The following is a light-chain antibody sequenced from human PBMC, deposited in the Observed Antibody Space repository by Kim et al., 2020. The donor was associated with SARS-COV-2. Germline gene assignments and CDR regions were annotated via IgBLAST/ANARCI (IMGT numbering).Light chain of an antibody. Sequence: EIVMTQFPATLSVSLGERATLSCRASQSVSNNLAWYQQKPGQAPRLLIYGASTRATGIPARFSGSGSGTEFTLTISSLQSEDSAVYYCQQYDYWPPWTFGQGTKVDIK. J-gene: IGKJ1*01. CDR3: QQYDYWPPWT. CDR2: GAS. CDR1: QSVSNN. V-gene: IGKV3-15*01.